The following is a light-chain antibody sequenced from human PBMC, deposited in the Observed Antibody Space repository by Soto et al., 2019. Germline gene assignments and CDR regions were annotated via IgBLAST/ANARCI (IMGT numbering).Light chain of an antibody. CDR3: HTRTTCPPIP. CDR1: QSVSSD. J-gene: IGKJ5*01. CDR2: DAS. V-gene: IGKV3-11*01. Sequence: LTQSVAALSLSPGEGESLXWRASQSVSSDLAWYQQKPGPAHRLLIYDASNRATGIPARFSGSGSGTDFNLTISSLEPADFAVHYCHTRTTCPPIPSAQRTRLAI.